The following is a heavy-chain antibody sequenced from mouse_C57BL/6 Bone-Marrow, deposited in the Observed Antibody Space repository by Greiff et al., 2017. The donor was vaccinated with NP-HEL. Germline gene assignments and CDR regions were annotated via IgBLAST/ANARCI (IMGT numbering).Heavy chain of an antibody. D-gene: IGHD2-2*01. CDR1: GFTFSDYG. Sequence: EVHLVESGGGLVKPGGSLKLSCAASGFTFSDYGMHWVRQAPEKGLEWVAYISSGSSTIYYADTVKGRFTISRDNAKNTLFLQMTSLRSEDTAMYYCARGRLRRGYYFDYWGQGTTLTVSS. CDR2: ISSGSSTI. CDR3: ARGRLRRGYYFDY. J-gene: IGHJ2*01. V-gene: IGHV5-17*01.